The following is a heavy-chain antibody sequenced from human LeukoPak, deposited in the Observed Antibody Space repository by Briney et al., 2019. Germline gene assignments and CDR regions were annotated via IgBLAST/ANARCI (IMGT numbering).Heavy chain of an antibody. D-gene: IGHD2-15*01. CDR3: ARRYCSGGSCYSAFDY. J-gene: IGHJ4*02. V-gene: IGHV4-59*08. Sequence: PSETLSLTCTVSGGSISSYYWSWIRQPPGKGLVWIGYIYYSGSTNYNPSLKSRVTISVDTSKNQFSLKLSSVTAADTAVYYCARRYCSGGSCYSAFDYWGQGTLVTVSS. CDR2: IYYSGST. CDR1: GGSISSYY.